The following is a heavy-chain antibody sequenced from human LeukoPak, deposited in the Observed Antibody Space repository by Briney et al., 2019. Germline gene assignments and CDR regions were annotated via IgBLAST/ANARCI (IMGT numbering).Heavy chain of an antibody. V-gene: IGHV3-23*01. J-gene: IGHJ4*02. Sequence: GGSLRLSCAASGFTFSTYAMSWVRQAPGKGLEWVSAISGSGGSTYYADSVKGRFTISRDNSKNTLYLQMNSLRAEDTAVYYCAKSSSSWYENFDYWGQGTLVTVSS. CDR1: GFTFSTYA. D-gene: IGHD6-13*01. CDR3: AKSSSSWYENFDY. CDR2: ISGSGGST.